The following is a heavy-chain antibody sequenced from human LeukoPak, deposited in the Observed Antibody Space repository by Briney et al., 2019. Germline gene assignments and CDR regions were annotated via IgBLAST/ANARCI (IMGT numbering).Heavy chain of an antibody. J-gene: IGHJ4*02. CDR3: AKDFSAYGSGMTHSDY. V-gene: IGHV3-23*01. D-gene: IGHD3-10*01. CDR2: ISGSGGST. CDR1: GFTFSSYA. Sequence: GGSLRLSCAASGFTFSSYAMSWVRQAPGKGLEWVSAISGSGGSTYYADSVKGRFTISRDNSKNTLYLRMNSLRAEDTAVYYCAKDFSAYGSGMTHSDYWGQGTLVTVSS.